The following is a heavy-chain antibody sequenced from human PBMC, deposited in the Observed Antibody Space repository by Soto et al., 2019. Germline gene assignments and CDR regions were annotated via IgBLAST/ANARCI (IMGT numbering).Heavy chain of an antibody. Sequence: QVQLQQSGPGLVKTSQTLSLTCAISGDSVSSNDATWDWIRQSPSRGLEWLGRTYYRSRWHTDYAGSVKSRLTINPDPSNNQLSLQLNSVTPDDTAVYYCVSLVGNSWLDSWGQGTLVTVSS. CDR3: VSLVGNSWLDS. CDR1: GDSVSSNDAT. J-gene: IGHJ5*01. D-gene: IGHD2-2*01. CDR2: TYYRSRWHT. V-gene: IGHV6-1*01.